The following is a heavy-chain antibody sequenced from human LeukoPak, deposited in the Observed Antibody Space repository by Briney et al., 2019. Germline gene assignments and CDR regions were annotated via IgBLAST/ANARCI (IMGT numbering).Heavy chain of an antibody. CDR2: VNESGGT. CDR1: IDSFSNYH. V-gene: IGHV4-34*01. CDR3: ARGLGYCSGGSCYSGGSFDY. J-gene: IGHJ4*02. Sequence: SETLSLTCAVYIDSFSNYHWNWIRQTPAKGMEWIGEVNESGGTNISPSLRSRVILSVDTSKNQFSLKLSSVTAADTAVYYCARGLGYCSGGSCYSGGSFDYWGQGTLVTVSS. D-gene: IGHD2-15*01.